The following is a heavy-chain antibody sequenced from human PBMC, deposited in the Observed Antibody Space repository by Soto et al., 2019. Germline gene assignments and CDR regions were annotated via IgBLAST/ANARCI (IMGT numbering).Heavy chain of an antibody. CDR3: AKNGCSYPACYPSYNHVDA. CDR1: GFRLSDSA. D-gene: IGHD2-15*01. Sequence: EVQLLESGGGLVQPGGSLRLSCAASGFRLSDSAVSWVRQAPGKGLEWVSSLTVTGDSAFYSDSVKGRFTISRDISKRSLYLQMNTLRAEDPAVYYCAKNGCSYPACYPSYNHVDAGGRGTPVPVSS. CDR2: LTVTGDSA. J-gene: IGHJ6*03. V-gene: IGHV3-23*01.